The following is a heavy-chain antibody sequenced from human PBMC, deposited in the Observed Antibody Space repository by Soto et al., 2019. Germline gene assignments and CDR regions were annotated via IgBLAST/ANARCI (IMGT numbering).Heavy chain of an antibody. CDR1: GGSISSGGYY. J-gene: IGHJ4*02. CDR3: ARSLSFWQSGLDY. CDR2: IYYSGST. Sequence: QVQLQESGPGLVNPSQTLSLTCTVSGGSISSGGYYWSWIRQHPGKGLEWIGYIYYSGSTYYNPSLRSRVTISVDTSKNQYSLEQSSVTAADTGVYYCARSLSFWQSGLDYWGQGTLVTVSS. V-gene: IGHV4-31*03. D-gene: IGHD3-10*01.